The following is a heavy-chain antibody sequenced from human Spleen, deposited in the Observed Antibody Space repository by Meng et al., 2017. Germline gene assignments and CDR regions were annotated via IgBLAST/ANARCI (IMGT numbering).Heavy chain of an antibody. V-gene: IGHV4-34*01. CDR2: INHSGST. Sequence: HVRPAAWGAGLSKPLETLSLTCGFYGGSFSGYYGSWIRQPPGKGLEWIGEINHSGSTNYNPSLKSRVTISVDTSKNQFSLKLSSVTAADTAVYYCARAGGSSWGQGTLVTVSS. J-gene: IGHJ4*02. CDR1: GGSFSGYY. CDR3: ARAGGSS. D-gene: IGHD6-13*01.